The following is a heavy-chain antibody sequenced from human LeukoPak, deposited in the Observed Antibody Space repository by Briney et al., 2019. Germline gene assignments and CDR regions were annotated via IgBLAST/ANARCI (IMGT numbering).Heavy chain of an antibody. Sequence: GGSLRLSCAASGFTFSSYAMSWVRQAPGKGLEWVSAISGSGGSTYYADPVKGRFTISRDNSKNTLYLQMNSLRAEDTAVYYCAKDGGLAAATPYFDYWGQGTLVTVSS. V-gene: IGHV3-23*01. J-gene: IGHJ4*02. CDR3: AKDGGLAAATPYFDY. CDR2: ISGSGGST. CDR1: GFTFSSYA. D-gene: IGHD6-13*01.